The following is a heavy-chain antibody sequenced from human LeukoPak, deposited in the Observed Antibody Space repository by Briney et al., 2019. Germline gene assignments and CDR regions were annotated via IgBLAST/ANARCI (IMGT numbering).Heavy chain of an antibody. CDR1: GYSFTNYW. D-gene: IGHD6-13*01. V-gene: IGHV5-51*01. CDR3: ARPRIAAAGNVYYMDV. CDR2: IYPDDSES. J-gene: IGHJ6*03. Sequence: GESLKISCEASGYSFTNYWIGWVRQMPGKGLEWMGIIYPDDSESKYSPSFQGQVTISADKSISTAYLQWSSLKASDTAMYYCARPRIAAAGNVYYMDVWGKGTTVTVSS.